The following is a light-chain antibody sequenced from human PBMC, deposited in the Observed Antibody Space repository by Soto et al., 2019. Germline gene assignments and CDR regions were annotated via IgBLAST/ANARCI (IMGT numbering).Light chain of an antibody. J-gene: IGKJ1*01. Sequence: DIQMTQSPSTLSASVGDRVTITFLASQIVSNFLAWFQQKPGRAPKLLIFDISNLASGVPSRFSGSGSGSATEFTLTISSLQPDDSATYYCQQYYSYPWTFGQGTKVDIK. CDR3: QQYYSYPWT. CDR2: DIS. CDR1: QIVSNF. V-gene: IGKV1-5*01.